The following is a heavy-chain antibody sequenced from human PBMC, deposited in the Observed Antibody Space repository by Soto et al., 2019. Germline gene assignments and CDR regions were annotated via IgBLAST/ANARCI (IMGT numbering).Heavy chain of an antibody. Sequence: ETLSLTCAVYGGSFSGYYWSWIRQPPGKGLEWIGEINHSGSTNYNPSLKSRVTLSVDTSKNQFSLKLSSVTAADTAVYYCARGHRYSSSWYNIYYYYGMDVWGQGTTVTVSS. CDR1: GGSFSGYY. CDR2: INHSGST. V-gene: IGHV4-34*01. D-gene: IGHD6-13*01. J-gene: IGHJ6*02. CDR3: ARGHRYSSSWYNIYYYYGMDV.